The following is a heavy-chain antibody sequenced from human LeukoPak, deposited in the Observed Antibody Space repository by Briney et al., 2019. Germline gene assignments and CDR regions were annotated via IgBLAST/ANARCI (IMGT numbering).Heavy chain of an antibody. Sequence: SETLSLTCTVSGGSISSSSYYWGWIRQPPGKGLEWIGSIFYSGSTYYNPSLKSRVTISVDTSKNQFSLKLSSVTAADTAVYYCARIVRGHGDYWGQGTLVTVSS. J-gene: IGHJ4*02. D-gene: IGHD3-10*01. V-gene: IGHV4-39*07. CDR1: GGSISSSSYY. CDR2: IFYSGST. CDR3: ARIVRGHGDY.